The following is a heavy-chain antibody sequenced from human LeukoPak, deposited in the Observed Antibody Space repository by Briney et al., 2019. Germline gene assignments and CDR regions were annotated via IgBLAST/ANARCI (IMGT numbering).Heavy chain of an antibody. CDR3: ARDPFLGGPDFLDY. V-gene: IGHV3-30*03. CDR2: TSADESIK. CDR1: GFPFTDYV. D-gene: IGHD1-26*01. J-gene: IGHJ4*02. Sequence: PGGSLRLSCTVSGFPFTDYVIHWVRQAPGKGLEWVAVTSADESIKSYSDSVRGRFTISRDNFKNIFYLQMDSLGLEDTAVYFCARDPFLGGPDFLDYWGRGTLVTVSS.